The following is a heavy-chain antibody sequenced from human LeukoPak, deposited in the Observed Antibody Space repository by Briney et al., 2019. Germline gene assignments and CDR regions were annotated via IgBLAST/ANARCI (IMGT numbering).Heavy chain of an antibody. J-gene: IGHJ6*03. V-gene: IGHV3-7*01. D-gene: IGHD6-6*01. CDR1: GFPFSSYW. Sequence: GSLRLSCAASGFPFSSYWMSWVRQAPGKGLEWVANIKQDGSEKYYVDSVKGRFTISGDNAKNSLYLQMNSLRAEDTAVYYCARSYSSSSWPRFGYYYYYMDVWGKGTTVTVSS. CDR2: IKQDGSEK. CDR3: ARSYSSSSWPRFGYYYYYMDV.